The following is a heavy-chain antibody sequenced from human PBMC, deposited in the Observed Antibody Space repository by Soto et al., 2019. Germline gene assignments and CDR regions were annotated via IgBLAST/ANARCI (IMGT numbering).Heavy chain of an antibody. Sequence: GWSLRLSCAASGFTFSSYAMHWVRQAPGKGLEWVAVISYDGSNKYYADSVKGRFTISRDNSKNTLYLQMNSLRAEDTAVYYCARDRRVVAAMNAFDIWGQGTMVTVSS. CDR3: ARDRRVVAAMNAFDI. J-gene: IGHJ3*02. V-gene: IGHV3-30*04. CDR2: ISYDGSNK. CDR1: GFTFSSYA. D-gene: IGHD2-15*01.